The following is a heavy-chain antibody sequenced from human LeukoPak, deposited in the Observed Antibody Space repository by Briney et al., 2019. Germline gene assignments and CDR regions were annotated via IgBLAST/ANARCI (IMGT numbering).Heavy chain of an antibody. Sequence: PGGSLRLSCAASEFTFDNYAMSWVRQAPGKGLEWVSVISGSGYYSYYADSVKGRFTVSRDNSKTTLYLQMNSLRADDTAVYYCAKGGPTGSNYFDFWGQGTLVIVSP. J-gene: IGHJ4*02. CDR1: EFTFDNYA. CDR3: AKGGPTGSNYFDF. CDR2: ISGSGYYS. V-gene: IGHV3-23*01. D-gene: IGHD1-26*01.